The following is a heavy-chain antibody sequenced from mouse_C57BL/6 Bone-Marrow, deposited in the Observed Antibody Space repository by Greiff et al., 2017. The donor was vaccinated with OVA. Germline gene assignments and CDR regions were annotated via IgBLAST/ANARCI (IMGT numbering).Heavy chain of an antibody. Sequence: EVQRVESEGGLVQPGSSMKLSCTASGFTFSDYYMAWVRQVPEKGLEWVANINYDGSSTYYLDSLKSRFIISRDNAKNILYLQMSSLKSEDTATYYCAREDDYAWFAYWGQGTLVTVSA. V-gene: IGHV5-16*01. J-gene: IGHJ3*01. CDR2: INYDGSST. CDR1: GFTFSDYY. D-gene: IGHD2-4*01. CDR3: AREDDYAWFAY.